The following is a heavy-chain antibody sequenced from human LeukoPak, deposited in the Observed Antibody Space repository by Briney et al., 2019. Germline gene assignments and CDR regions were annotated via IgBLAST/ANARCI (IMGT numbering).Heavy chain of an antibody. CDR2: IDPSDSYT. V-gene: IGHV5-10-1*01. Sequence: GESLKISCKGSGYRFTTYWISWVRQKPGKGLEWMGRIDPSDSYTNYSPSFQGHVTISADKSISTAYLQWSSLKASDTAMYYCARLPAYCNGGSCDPDWFDPWGQGILVTVSS. CDR3: ARLPAYCNGGSCDPDWFDP. D-gene: IGHD2-15*01. CDR1: GYRFTTYW. J-gene: IGHJ5*02.